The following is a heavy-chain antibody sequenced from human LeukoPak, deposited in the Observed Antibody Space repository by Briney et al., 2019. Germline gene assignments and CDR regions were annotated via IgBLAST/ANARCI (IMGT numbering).Heavy chain of an antibody. J-gene: IGHJ6*02. CDR1: GFPVSSNY. D-gene: IGHD3-3*01. V-gene: IGHV3-53*01. CDR2: IYRDDTT. CDR3: AKLESPYNYYGMDV. Sequence: GGSLRLSCAASGFPVSSNYMSWVRQAPGKGLEWVSVIYRDDTTYYADSVKGRFTIFRDNCKNTLYLQMNSLRDDDTAVYYCAKLESPYNYYGMDVWGQGTTVTLS.